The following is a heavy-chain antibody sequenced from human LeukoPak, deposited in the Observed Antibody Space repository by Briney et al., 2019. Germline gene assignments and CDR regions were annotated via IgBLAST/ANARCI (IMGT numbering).Heavy chain of an antibody. J-gene: IGHJ1*01. CDR1: GLTFSSYE. V-gene: IGHV3-48*03. CDR3: ARGGTLEYFQH. Sequence: PGGSLRLSCAASGLTFSSYEMNWVRQAPGKGLEWVSYISSSGSIIYYADSVKGLFTISRDNAKNSLFLQMNSLTAEDTAVYYCARGGTLEYFQHWGQGTLVTVSS. CDR2: ISSSGSII.